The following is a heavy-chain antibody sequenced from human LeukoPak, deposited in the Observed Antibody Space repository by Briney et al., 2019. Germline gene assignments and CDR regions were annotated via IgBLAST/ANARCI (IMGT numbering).Heavy chain of an antibody. V-gene: IGHV1-46*01. J-gene: IGHJ4*02. D-gene: IGHD1-26*01. CDR2: INPSAGST. CDR1: GYTFTRYY. Sequence: ASVKVSCKASGYTFTRYYLHWARQAPGQGLEWMGIINPSAGSTSFAQNFQGRVTMTRDTSTSTVYMELSSLRSEDTAVYYCARKGVGALMLDYWGRGTLVTVSS. CDR3: ARKGVGALMLDY.